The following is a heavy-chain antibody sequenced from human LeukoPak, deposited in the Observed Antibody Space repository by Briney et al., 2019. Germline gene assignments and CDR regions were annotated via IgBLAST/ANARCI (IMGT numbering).Heavy chain of an antibody. CDR1: GGSISSGSYY. J-gene: IGHJ4*02. CDR2: IYTSGST. CDR3: ASAEVPAAIDY. Sequence: KPSQTLSLTCTVSGGSISSGSYYWSWIRQPAGKGLEWIGRIYTSGSTNYNPSLKSRVTISVDTSKNQFSLKLSSVTAADTAVYYCASAEVPAAIDYWGQGTLVTVSS. D-gene: IGHD2-2*02. V-gene: IGHV4-61*02.